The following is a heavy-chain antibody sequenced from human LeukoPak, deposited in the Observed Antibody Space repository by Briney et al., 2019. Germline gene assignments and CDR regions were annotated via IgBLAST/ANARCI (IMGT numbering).Heavy chain of an antibody. CDR3: ARGSPYSSSFCFDY. CDR1: GGSISSYY. V-gene: IGHV4-59*01. J-gene: IGHJ4*02. Sequence: PSETLSLTCTVSGGSISSYYWSWIRQPPGKGLEWIGYIYYSGSTNYNPSLKSRVTISVGTSKNQFSLKLSSVTAAGTAVYYCARGSPYSSSFCFDYWGQGTLVTVSS. CDR2: IYYSGST. D-gene: IGHD6-6*01.